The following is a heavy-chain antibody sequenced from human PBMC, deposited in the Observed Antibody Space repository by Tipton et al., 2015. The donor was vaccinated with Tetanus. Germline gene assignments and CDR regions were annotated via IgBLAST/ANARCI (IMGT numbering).Heavy chain of an antibody. D-gene: IGHD1-1*01. CDR1: GGSVSRSSHY. CDR3: ARANNDIPKKGPFDS. J-gene: IGHJ4*02. V-gene: IGHV4-61*01. CDR2: IYHSGST. Sequence: TLSLTCIVSGGSVSRSSHYWSWIRQPPGKPLEWVGYIYHSGSTNYNPSLKSRVTISFGTSKNQFSLNLESVTAADTVVYYCARANNDIPKKGPFDSWGQGTLVIVSS.